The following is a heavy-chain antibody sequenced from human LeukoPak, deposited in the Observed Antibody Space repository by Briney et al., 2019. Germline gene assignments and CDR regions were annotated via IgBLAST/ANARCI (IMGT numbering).Heavy chain of an antibody. Sequence: GGSLRLSCAASGFTVSSNYMSWVRQAPGKGLEWVSVIYSGGSTYYADSVKGRFTISRDNSKNTLYLQMNSLRAEDTAVYYCARVAVLRYFDWLPYTYFDYWGQGTLVTVSS. CDR3: ARVAVLRYFDWLPYTYFDY. CDR2: IYSGGST. J-gene: IGHJ4*02. CDR1: GFTVSSNY. V-gene: IGHV3-53*01. D-gene: IGHD3-9*01.